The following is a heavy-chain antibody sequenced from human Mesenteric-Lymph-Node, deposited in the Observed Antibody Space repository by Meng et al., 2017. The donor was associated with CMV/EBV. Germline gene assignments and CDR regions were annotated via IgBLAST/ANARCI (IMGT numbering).Heavy chain of an antibody. J-gene: IGHJ6*02. Sequence: GESLKISCAASGFTFSSYWITWVRQAPGKVLEWVANIRQDGGEKYYVDSVKGRFTISRDNAKNSLYLQMNSLRAEDTAVYYCARGKVTGSAYYGMDIWGQGTTVTVSS. CDR1: GFTFSSYW. D-gene: IGHD1-20*01. CDR3: ARGKVTGSAYYGMDI. CDR2: IRQDGGEK. V-gene: IGHV3-7*01.